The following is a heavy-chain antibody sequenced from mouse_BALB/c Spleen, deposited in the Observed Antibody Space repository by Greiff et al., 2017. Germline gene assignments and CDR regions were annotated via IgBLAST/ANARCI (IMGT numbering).Heavy chain of an antibody. CDR1: GFTFSSFG. D-gene: IGHD1-2*01. CDR3: ARSFAIHYYGYGYFDV. J-gene: IGHJ1*01. Sequence: EVQLVESGGGLVQPGGSRKLSCAASGFTFSSFGMHWVRQAPEKGLEWVAYISSGSSTIYYADTVKGRFTISRDNPKNTLFLQMTSLRSEDTAMYYCARSFAIHYYGYGYFDVWGAGTTVTVSS. CDR2: ISSGSSTI. V-gene: IGHV5-17*02.